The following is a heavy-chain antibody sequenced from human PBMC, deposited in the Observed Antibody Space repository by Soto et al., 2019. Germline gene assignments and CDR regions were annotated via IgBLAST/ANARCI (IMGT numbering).Heavy chain of an antibody. CDR3: ATSPSAYCGGDCYWFDY. D-gene: IGHD2-21*02. J-gene: IGHJ4*02. Sequence: EVQLVESGGVVVQPGGSLRLSCAASGFTFDDYTMYWVRQAPGKGLEWVSLISWDGGSTYYADSVKGRFTISRDNSKNSLYLQMNSLRTEDTALYYCATSPSAYCGGDCYWFDYWGQGTLVTVSS. CDR2: ISWDGGST. V-gene: IGHV3-43*01. CDR1: GFTFDDYT.